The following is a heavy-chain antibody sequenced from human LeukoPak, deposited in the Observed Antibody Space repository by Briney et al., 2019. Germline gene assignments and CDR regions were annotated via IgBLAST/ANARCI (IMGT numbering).Heavy chain of an antibody. D-gene: IGHD5-18*01. CDR3: ARVSRAWIQPWFIAY. CDR1: GYTFTGYY. V-gene: IGHV1-2*02. CDR2: INPNSGGT. J-gene: IGHJ4*02. Sequence: ASVKVSCKASGYTFTGYYMHWVRQAPGQGLEWMGWINPNSGGTNYAQKFQGRVTMTRDTSISTAYMELSRLRSDDTAVYYCARVSRAWIQPWFIAYWGQGTLVTVSS.